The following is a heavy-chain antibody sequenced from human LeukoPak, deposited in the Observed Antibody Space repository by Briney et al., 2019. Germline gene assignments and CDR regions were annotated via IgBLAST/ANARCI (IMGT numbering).Heavy chain of an antibody. CDR3: ARGLLYSGSFARNWFDS. CDR1: GGSISSSSYY. D-gene: IGHD1-26*01. CDR2: IYYSGST. J-gene: IGHJ5*01. Sequence: SETLSLTCTVSGGSISSSSYYWGWIRQPPGKGLDWIGNIYYSGSTYYNPSLKSRVSISVDTSNNQFSLKLSSVTAADTAVYYCARGLLYSGSFARNWFDSWGRGTLVTVSS. V-gene: IGHV4-39*01.